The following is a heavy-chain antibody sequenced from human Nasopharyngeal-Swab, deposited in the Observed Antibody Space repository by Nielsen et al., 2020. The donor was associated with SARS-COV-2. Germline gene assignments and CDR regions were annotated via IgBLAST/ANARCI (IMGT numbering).Heavy chain of an antibody. Sequence: GESLKISCAASGFTFSSYAMSWVRQAPGKGLEWVSAISGSGGSTYYADSVKGRFTISRDNSKNTLYLQMNSLRAEDTAVYYCAKVRRREPNWVDPWGQGTLVTVSS. CDR2: ISGSGGST. CDR1: GFTFSSYA. CDR3: AKVRRREPNWVDP. V-gene: IGHV3-23*01. J-gene: IGHJ5*02. D-gene: IGHD1-26*01.